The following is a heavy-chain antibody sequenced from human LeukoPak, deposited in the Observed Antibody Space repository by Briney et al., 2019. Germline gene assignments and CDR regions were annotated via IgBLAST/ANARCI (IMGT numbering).Heavy chain of an antibody. CDR1: GDSINSLDL. CDR3: AGVVGGSYSMDV. Sequence: SETLSLTCTVSGDSINSLDLWSWVRQPPGKGLEWIGYIYYSGSTKYNPSLKSRVTISIDTSKNQFSLKLSSVTAADTAMYYCAGVVGGSYSMDVWGQGTTVTVSS. V-gene: IGHV4-59*11. CDR2: IYYSGST. D-gene: IGHD1-26*01. J-gene: IGHJ6*03.